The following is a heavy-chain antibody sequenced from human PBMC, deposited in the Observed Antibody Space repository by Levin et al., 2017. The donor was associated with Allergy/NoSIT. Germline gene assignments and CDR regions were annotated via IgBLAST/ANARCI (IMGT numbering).Heavy chain of an antibody. V-gene: IGHV3-48*01. CDR1: GFTFSSYS. Sequence: GGSLRLSCAASGFTFSSYSMNWVRQAPGKGLEWVSYISSSSSTIYYADSVKGRFTISRDNAKNSLYLQMNSLRAEDTAVYYCASFSNGSWSYADYWGQGTLVTVSS. D-gene: IGHD3-10*01. J-gene: IGHJ4*02. CDR3: ASFSNGSWSYADY. CDR2: ISSSSSTI.